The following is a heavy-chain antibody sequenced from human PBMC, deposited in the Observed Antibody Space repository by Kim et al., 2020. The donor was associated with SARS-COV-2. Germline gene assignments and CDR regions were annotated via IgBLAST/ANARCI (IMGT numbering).Heavy chain of an antibody. J-gene: IGHJ6*02. CDR2: ISGSGGTT. V-gene: IGHV3-23*01. CDR3: ARVAGDNYYYGMDV. Sequence: GGSLRLSCAASGFTFSSYAMSWVRQAPGKGLEWVSGISGSGGTTYYADSVKGRFTISRDNSKNTLFLQVNSLRAEDTAVYHCARVAGDNYYYGMDVWGQGTTVTVSS. D-gene: IGHD7-27*01. CDR1: GFTFSSYA.